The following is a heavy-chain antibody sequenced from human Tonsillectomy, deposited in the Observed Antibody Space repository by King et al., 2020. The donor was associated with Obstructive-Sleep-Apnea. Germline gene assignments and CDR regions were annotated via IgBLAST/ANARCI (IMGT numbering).Heavy chain of an antibody. J-gene: IGHJ6*02. Sequence: VQLQESGPGLVKPSETVSLTCAVSGGSISSTNWWRWVRQPPGKGLEWIGEIYHGGNTNYNPSLKSRVTISVDKSKNHFSLILISVTAADTAVYYCARVTWRPYFYGMDVWGQGTTVTVSS. CDR3: ARVTWRPYFYGMDV. V-gene: IGHV4-4*02. CDR1: GGSISSTNW. CDR2: IYHGGNT. D-gene: IGHD5-24*01.